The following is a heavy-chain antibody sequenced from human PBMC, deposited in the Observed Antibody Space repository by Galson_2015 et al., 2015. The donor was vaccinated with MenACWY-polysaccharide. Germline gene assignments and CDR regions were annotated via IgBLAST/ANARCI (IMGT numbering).Heavy chain of an antibody. CDR3: ARESEYYDSFDGFDI. CDR2: INTNTGNP. CDR1: GYTFGSYA. J-gene: IGHJ3*02. D-gene: IGHD3-22*01. Sequence: VKVSCKASGYTFGSYAMNWVRQAPGQGLEWMGWINTNTGNPTSAPGFTGRFVFSLDTSVSTAYLQISSLKAEDTVVYYCARESEYYDSFDGFDIWGQGTMVTVSS. V-gene: IGHV7-4-1*02.